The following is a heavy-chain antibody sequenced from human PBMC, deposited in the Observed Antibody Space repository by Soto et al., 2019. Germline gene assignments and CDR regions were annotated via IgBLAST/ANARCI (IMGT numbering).Heavy chain of an antibody. CDR2: IYNSGST. J-gene: IGHJ6*02. V-gene: IGHV4-30-2*01. CDR1: GGSISSGGYS. CDR3: ARAGRAVSMDV. Sequence: QLQLQESGSGLVKPSQTLSLTCAVSGGSISSGGYSWSWIRQPPGKGLEWIGYIYNSGSTYYNPYLKSPVTISVDRSKNQFSLKLTSVTAADTSVYYCARAGRAVSMDVWGQGTTVTVSS. D-gene: IGHD4-4*01.